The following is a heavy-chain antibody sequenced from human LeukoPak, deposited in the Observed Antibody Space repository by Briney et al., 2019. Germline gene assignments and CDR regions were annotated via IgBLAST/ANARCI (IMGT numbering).Heavy chain of an antibody. V-gene: IGHV3-30*02. CDR3: AKSLGEQIVFSYLFDY. CDR1: GFTFSSYG. CDR2: IRYDGSNK. J-gene: IGHJ4*02. D-gene: IGHD6-6*01. Sequence: PGGSLRLSCAASGFTFSSYGMHWVRQAPGKGLEWVTFIRYDGSNKYYADSVKGRFTISRDNSKNTLYLQMNSLRADDTAVYYCAKSLGEQIVFSYLFDYWGQGTLVTVSS.